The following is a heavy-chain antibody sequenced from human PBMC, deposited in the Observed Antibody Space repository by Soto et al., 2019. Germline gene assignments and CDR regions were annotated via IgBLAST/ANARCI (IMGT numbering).Heavy chain of an antibody. J-gene: IGHJ4*02. CDR1: GGTFSSYS. D-gene: IGHD2-15*01. V-gene: IGHV1-69*01. Sequence: QVQLVQSGAEVKKPGSSVKVSCKASGGTFSSYSINWVRQAPGQGLEWMGEIIPIFGTANYAQKFQGRVTITADESTSTAYLGLSRLRSEDPALYFWSRDWWKQSGGIDYWGQGTLVTVSS. CDR3: SRDWWKQSGGIDY. CDR2: IIPIFGTA.